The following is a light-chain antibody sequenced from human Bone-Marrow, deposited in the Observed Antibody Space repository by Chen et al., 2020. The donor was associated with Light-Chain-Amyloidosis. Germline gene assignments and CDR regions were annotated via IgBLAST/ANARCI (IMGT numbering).Light chain of an antibody. CDR1: SSDVGGNNN. Sequence: QSALTQPASVSGSPGPSITISCTGTSSDVGGNNNVSWNQQHPDKSPKLMIYEVTNRPSWVPDRFSGSKSDNTASLTISGLQTEVEADYFCSSYTITNTLVFGSGTRVTVL. V-gene: IGLV2-14*01. CDR3: SSYTITNTLV. J-gene: IGLJ1*01. CDR2: EVT.